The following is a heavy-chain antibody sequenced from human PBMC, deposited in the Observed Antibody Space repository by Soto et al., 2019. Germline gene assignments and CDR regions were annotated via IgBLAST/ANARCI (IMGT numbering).Heavy chain of an antibody. D-gene: IGHD3-22*01. V-gene: IGHV4-39*01. Sequence: KTSETLSLTCTVSGGSISRSTYYWGWLRQPPGKGLEWIGSIYSSGSTYYHPSLKSRVTISVDTSKNQFFLRLSSVTAADTAVYYCATPVTSGYQALEVWGQGTMVTVSS. CDR3: ATPVTSGYQALEV. CDR2: IYSSGST. CDR1: GGSISRSTYY. J-gene: IGHJ3*01.